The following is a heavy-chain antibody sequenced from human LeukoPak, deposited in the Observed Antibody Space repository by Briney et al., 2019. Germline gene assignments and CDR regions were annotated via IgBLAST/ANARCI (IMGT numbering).Heavy chain of an antibody. CDR1: GGTFSSYA. J-gene: IGHJ6*02. CDR2: IIPIFGTA. D-gene: IGHD3-10*01. CDR3: AGLYYYGSGSPDYYGTDV. Sequence: ASVKVSCKASGGTFSSYAISWVRQAPGQGLEWMGGIIPIFGTANYAQKFQGRVTITADESTSTAYMELSSLRSEDTAVYYCAGLYYYGSGSPDYYGTDVWGQGTTVTVSS. V-gene: IGHV1-69*13.